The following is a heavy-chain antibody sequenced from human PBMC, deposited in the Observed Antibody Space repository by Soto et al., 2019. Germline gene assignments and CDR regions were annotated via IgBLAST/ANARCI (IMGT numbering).Heavy chain of an antibody. CDR2: ISYDGSNK. V-gene: IGHV3-30-3*01. D-gene: IGHD3-10*01. CDR1: GFTFSSYA. J-gene: IGHJ6*02. CDR3: ARDRTDYYGSGSYLFRPQGTHYYYYYGMDV. Sequence: QVQLVESGGGVVQPGRSLRLSCAASGFTFSSYAMHWVRQAPGKGLEWVAVISYDGSNKYYADSVKGRFTISRDNSKNMLYLQMNSLRAEDTAVYYCARDRTDYYGSGSYLFRPQGTHYYYYYGMDVWGQGTTVTVSS.